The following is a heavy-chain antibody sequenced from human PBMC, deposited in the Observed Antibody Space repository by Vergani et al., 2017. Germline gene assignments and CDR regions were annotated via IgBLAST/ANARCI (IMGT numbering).Heavy chain of an antibody. CDR1: GFTFSSYW. Sequence: EVQLEESGGGLVQPGGSLRLSCAASGFTFSSYWMSWVRQAPGKGLERVANIKQDGSEKYYVDSVKGRFTISRDNAKNSLYLQMNSLRAEDTAVYYCAREGIAARGTPFDYWGQGTLVTVSS. V-gene: IGHV3-7*01. D-gene: IGHD6-6*01. CDR2: IKQDGSEK. CDR3: AREGIAARGTPFDY. J-gene: IGHJ4*02.